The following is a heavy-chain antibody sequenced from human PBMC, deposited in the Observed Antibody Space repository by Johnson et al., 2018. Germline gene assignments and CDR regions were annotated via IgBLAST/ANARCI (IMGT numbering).Heavy chain of an antibody. Sequence: VQLVQSGGGLVKPGRSLRLSCTASGFTFGDYAMSWFRQAPGKGLEWVGFIRSKAYGGTTEYAASVKGRFTISRDDSKSIAYLQMNSLKTEDTAVYYCARGTWRDFWSGYYKAGDNGFDPWGQGTLVTVSS. V-gene: IGHV3-49*05. CDR2: IRSKAYGGTT. J-gene: IGHJ5*02. D-gene: IGHD3-3*01. CDR3: ARGTWRDFWSGYYKAGDNGFDP. CDR1: GFTFGDYA.